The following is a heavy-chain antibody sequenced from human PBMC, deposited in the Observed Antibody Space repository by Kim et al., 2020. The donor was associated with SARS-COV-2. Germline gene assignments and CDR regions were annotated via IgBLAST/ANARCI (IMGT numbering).Heavy chain of an antibody. V-gene: IGHV3-23*03. D-gene: IGHD6-19*01. Sequence: SVTGRFTNSRDNSKTTLYLQMNSRRAEDTAVYYCAKAGLGSAYSSGWYDYWGQGTLVTVSS. CDR3: AKAGLGSAYSSGWYDY. J-gene: IGHJ4*02.